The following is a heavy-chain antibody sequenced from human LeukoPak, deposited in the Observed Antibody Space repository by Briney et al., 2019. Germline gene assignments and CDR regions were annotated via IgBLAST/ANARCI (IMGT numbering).Heavy chain of an antibody. Sequence: GGSLRLSCAASGFTFSSYSMNWVRQAPGKGLEWVSSISSSSSYIYYADSVKGRFTISRDNAKNSLYLQMNSLRAEDTAVYYCARDPSSGWYDYYYYYYGMDVWGQGTTVTVSS. V-gene: IGHV3-21*01. CDR2: ISSSSSYI. CDR1: GFTFSSYS. J-gene: IGHJ6*02. D-gene: IGHD6-19*01. CDR3: ARDPSSGWYDYYYYYYGMDV.